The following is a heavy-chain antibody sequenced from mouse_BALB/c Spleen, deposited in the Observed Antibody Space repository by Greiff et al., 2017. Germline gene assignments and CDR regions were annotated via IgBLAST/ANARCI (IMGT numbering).Heavy chain of an antibody. CDR3: ARHSYAMDY. V-gene: IGHV5-12-1*01. Sequence: DVMLVESGGGLVKPGGSLKLSCAASGFAFSSYDMSWVRQTPEKRLEWVAYISSGGGSTYYPDTVKGRFTISRDNAKNTLYLQMSSLKSEDTAMYYCARHSYAMDYWGQGTSVTVSS. J-gene: IGHJ4*01. CDR2: ISSGGGST. CDR1: GFAFSSYD.